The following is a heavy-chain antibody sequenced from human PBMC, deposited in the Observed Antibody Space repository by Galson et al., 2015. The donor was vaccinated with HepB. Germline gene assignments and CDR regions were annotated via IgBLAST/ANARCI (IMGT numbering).Heavy chain of an antibody. D-gene: IGHD6-19*01. CDR3: ARDDGYNSGWGY. J-gene: IGHJ4*02. CDR1: GYTFTDYY. Sequence: SVKVSCKASGYTFTDYYIQWVRQAPGQGLEWMGWITPKRGDTNYAQTFKGRVTMTRDTSISTAYLEVSGLRSDDTAMYFCARDDGYNSGWGYWGQGTLVTVSS. V-gene: IGHV1-2*02. CDR2: ITPKRGDT.